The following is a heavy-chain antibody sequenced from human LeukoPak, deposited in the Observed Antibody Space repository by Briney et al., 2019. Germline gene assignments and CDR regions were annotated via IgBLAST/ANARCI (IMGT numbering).Heavy chain of an antibody. J-gene: IGHJ4*02. CDR1: GFTFRSYG. CDR3: ANGDCCGGRCSSGAH. V-gene: IGHV3-30*02. Sequence: TGGSLTLSCTGSGFTFRSYGMHWVRQAPGKGLEWVAYTRDDASKTWYGGSVKGRFTISRDNSKNTLYLHMNSVRGEDTAMYYCANGDCCGGRCSSGAHWGQGTLVTVSS. D-gene: IGHD2-15*01. CDR2: TRDDASKT.